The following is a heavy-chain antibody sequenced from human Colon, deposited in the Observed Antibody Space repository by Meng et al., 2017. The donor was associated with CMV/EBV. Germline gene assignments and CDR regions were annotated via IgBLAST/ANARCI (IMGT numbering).Heavy chain of an antibody. J-gene: IGHJ5*02. V-gene: IGHV4-59*01. CDR1: GGSISTDY. CDR3: ARDSMLRT. Sequence: SETLSLTCTVSGGSISTDYWSWIRQSPGKGLEWIGYFYTSGITNYNPSLKNRVTISVDMSKSQFSLRLNSVTAADTAVYYCARDSMLRTWGQGTLVTVSS. D-gene: IGHD2-8*01. CDR2: FYTSGIT.